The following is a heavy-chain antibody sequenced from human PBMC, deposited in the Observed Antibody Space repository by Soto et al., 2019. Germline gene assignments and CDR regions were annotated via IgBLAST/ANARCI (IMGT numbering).Heavy chain of an antibody. CDR1: GDSLRSGDYY. D-gene: IGHD1-1*01. CDR2: ILYGGST. Sequence: QVQLQESGPGLVKPSQTLSLTCSVSGDSLRSGDYYWTWIRQSPGKGLEWIGFILYGGSTKYNPSLEGRLTTSVDRSKNQFSLRLSSVTAADTAVYFCARGWDTRTTATSTWFDPWGPRTLVTVSS. CDR3: ARGWDTRTTATSTWFDP. J-gene: IGHJ5*02. V-gene: IGHV4-30-4*01.